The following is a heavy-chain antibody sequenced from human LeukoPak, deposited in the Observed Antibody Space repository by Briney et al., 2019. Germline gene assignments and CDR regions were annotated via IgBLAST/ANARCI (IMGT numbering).Heavy chain of an antibody. CDR2: ISGSGGST. J-gene: IGHJ5*02. V-gene: IGHV3-23*01. CDR1: GFTFSSYA. D-gene: IGHD3-3*01. Sequence: PGGSLRLSCAASGFTFSSYAMSWVRQAPGKGLEWVSAISGSGGSTYYADSVKGRFTISRDNSKNTLYLQMNSLRAEDTAVYYCARLTARITIFGVVRGSYWFDLWGQGTLVTVSS. CDR3: ARLTARITIFGVVRGSYWFDL.